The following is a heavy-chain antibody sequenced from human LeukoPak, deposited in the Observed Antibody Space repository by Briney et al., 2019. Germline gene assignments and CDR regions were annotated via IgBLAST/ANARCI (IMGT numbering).Heavy chain of an antibody. Sequence: PGGSLRLSCAASGFTFTNAWMNWVRQAPGKGLEWVAVIWYDGSNKYYADSVKGRFTISRDNSKNTLYLQMNSLRAEDTAVYYCARPHGRGSYLTGVDYWGQGTLVTVSS. CDR1: GFTFTNAW. CDR3: ARPHGRGSYLTGVDY. J-gene: IGHJ4*02. CDR2: IWYDGSNK. V-gene: IGHV3-33*08. D-gene: IGHD1-26*01.